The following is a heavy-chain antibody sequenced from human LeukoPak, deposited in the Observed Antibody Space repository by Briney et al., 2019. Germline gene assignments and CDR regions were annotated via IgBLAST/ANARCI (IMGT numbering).Heavy chain of an antibody. CDR2: ISYDGSNK. CDR1: GFTFSSYG. D-gene: IGHD3-10*01. J-gene: IGHJ4*02. Sequence: GGSLRLSCAASGFTFSSYGMHWVRQAPGKGLEWVAVISYDGSNKYYADSVKGRFTISRDNSKNTPYLQMKSLRAEDTAVYYCASGLWFGELKADFDYWGQGTLVTVSS. V-gene: IGHV3-30*03. CDR3: ASGLWFGELKADFDY.